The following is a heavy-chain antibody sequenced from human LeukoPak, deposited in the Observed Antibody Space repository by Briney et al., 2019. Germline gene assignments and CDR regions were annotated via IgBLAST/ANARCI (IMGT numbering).Heavy chain of an antibody. CDR3: ARDGRSGNFDK. V-gene: IGHV3-74*01. CDR1: GFTFSGYR. CDR2: IRSDGSIT. D-gene: IGHD1-26*01. Sequence: GGSLRLSCAASGFTFSGYRMHWVRQAPGKGLAWVSVIRSDGSITTYADSVKGRFTISRDTAKNTLYLQMNSLTAEDTAVYYCARDGRSGNFDKWGQGTLVSVSS. J-gene: IGHJ4*02.